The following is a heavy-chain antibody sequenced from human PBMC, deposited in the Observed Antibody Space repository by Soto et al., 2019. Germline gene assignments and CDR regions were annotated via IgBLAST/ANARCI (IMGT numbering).Heavy chain of an antibody. D-gene: IGHD3-9*01. V-gene: IGHV4-30-2*01. J-gene: IGHJ5*02. CDR1: GGSITSGNSYS. CDR3: ARDRPGILTGYFMMVPNMNWFDP. CDR2: ISHTGST. Sequence: NPSETLSLTCAVSGGSITSGNSYSWSWIRQPPGKGLEWIGSISHTGSTSYNPSLKSRLTMSVDKSKNQFSLRLSSVTAADTAVYYCARDRPGILTGYFMMVPNMNWFDPWGQGTLVTVSS.